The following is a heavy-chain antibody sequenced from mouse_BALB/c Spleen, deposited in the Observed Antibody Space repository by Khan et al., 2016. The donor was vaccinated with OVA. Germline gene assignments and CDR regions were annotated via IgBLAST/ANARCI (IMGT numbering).Heavy chain of an antibody. J-gene: IGHJ3*01. V-gene: IGHV5-6*01. Sequence: EVQLQESGGDLVKPGGSLKLSCAASGFTFSTYGVSWVRQTPDKRLEWVATVSTGGGYTYYPDSVKGRFTISRDNAKNTLYLQMSGLKSEDTAMFYCTRLAYYYDSEGFAYWGQGTLVTVSA. D-gene: IGHD1-1*01. CDR1: GFTFSTYG. CDR2: VSTGGGYT. CDR3: TRLAYYYDSEGFAY.